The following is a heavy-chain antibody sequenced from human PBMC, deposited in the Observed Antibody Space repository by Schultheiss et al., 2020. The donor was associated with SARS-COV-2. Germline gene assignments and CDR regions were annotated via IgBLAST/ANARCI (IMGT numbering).Heavy chain of an antibody. CDR1: GFTFSSYE. CDR3: ARDPYYYDSSGPT. V-gene: IGHV3-21*05. CDR2: ISSSSSYI. Sequence: GGSLRLSCAASGFTFSSYEMNWVRQAPGKGLEWVSYISSSSSYIYYADSVKGRFTISRDNAKNSLYLQMNSLRAEDTAVYYCARDPYYYDSSGPTWGQGTLVTVSS. D-gene: IGHD3-22*01. J-gene: IGHJ5*02.